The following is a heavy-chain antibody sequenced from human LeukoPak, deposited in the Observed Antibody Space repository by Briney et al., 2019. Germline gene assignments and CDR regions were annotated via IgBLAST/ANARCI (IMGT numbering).Heavy chain of an antibody. Sequence: SETLSLTCTVSGGSISSHYWSWIRQPPGKGLEWIGYIYYSGSTNYNPSLKSRVTISVDTSKNQFSLKLSSVTAADTAVYYCARYYGSGSYYYYYMDVWSKGTTVTVSS. V-gene: IGHV4-59*11. D-gene: IGHD3-10*01. CDR1: GGSISSHY. J-gene: IGHJ6*03. CDR2: IYYSGST. CDR3: ARYYGSGSYYYYYMDV.